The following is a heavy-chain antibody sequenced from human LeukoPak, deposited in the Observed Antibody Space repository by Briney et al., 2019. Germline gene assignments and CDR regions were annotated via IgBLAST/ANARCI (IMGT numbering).Heavy chain of an antibody. Sequence: PSETLSLTCTVSGGSISSYYWSWIRQPPGMGLEWIGYIYYSGSTNCNPSLKSRVTISVDTSKNQFSLKLSSVTAADTAVYYCARDRGDSTPFDYWGQGTLVTVSS. J-gene: IGHJ4*02. CDR3: ARDRGDSTPFDY. V-gene: IGHV4-59*01. D-gene: IGHD4-17*01. CDR1: GGSISSYY. CDR2: IYYSGST.